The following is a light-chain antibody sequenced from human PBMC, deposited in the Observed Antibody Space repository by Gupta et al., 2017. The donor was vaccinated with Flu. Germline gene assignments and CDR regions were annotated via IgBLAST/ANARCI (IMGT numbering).Light chain of an antibody. J-gene: IGLJ2*01. CDR3: GTWDSSRTAVV. CDR1: SSNIGKNY. Sequence: QSVLTQPPSVSAAPGQKVTISCSGSSSNIGKNYVSWYQQFPGTAPKLLIYDNNKRPSGIPDRFSGSKSGTSATLGITGLQTGDEADYYCGTWDSSRTAVVFGGGTKLTVL. CDR2: DNN. V-gene: IGLV1-51*01.